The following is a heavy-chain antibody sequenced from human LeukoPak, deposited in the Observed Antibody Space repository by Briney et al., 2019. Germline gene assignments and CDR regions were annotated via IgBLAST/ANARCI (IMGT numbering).Heavy chain of an antibody. Sequence: SETLSLTCAVSGYSISSGYSWGWIRQPPGKGLEWIGSFLYGGSPYYNPSLKSRVTISVDTSKNQFSLKVTSLTAADTAVYYCVRVISGSYFDNWGQGTLFSVSS. CDR1: GYSISSGYS. D-gene: IGHD1-26*01. J-gene: IGHJ4*02. CDR3: VRVISGSYFDN. V-gene: IGHV4-38-2*01. CDR2: FLYGGSP.